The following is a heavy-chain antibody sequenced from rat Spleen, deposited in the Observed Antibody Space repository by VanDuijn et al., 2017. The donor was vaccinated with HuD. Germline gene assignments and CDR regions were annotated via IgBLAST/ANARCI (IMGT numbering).Heavy chain of an antibody. Sequence: EVQLQESGPGLVKPSQSLSLTCSVTGYSITSSYRWNWIRKFPGNKLEWMGYINSAGSTNYNPSLKSRNSITRDTSKNQFFLQVNSVTSEDTATYYCARGGYLDDWGQGVMVTVSS. V-gene: IGHV3-3*01. CDR1: GYSITSSYR. CDR3: ARGGYLDD. J-gene: IGHJ2*01. CDR2: INSAGST.